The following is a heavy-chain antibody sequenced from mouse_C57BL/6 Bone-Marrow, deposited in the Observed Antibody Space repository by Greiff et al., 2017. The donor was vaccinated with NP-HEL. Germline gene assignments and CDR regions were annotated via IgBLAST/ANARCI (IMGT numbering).Heavy chain of an antibody. Sequence: VQLQQSGAELVRPGASVKLSCTASGFNIKDDYMHWVKQRPEQGLEWIGWIYPENGDTEYASKFQGKATITVDTSSNTAYLQLSSLTSEDTAVYCCTAGYDYAMGCWGRGNSVPVTS. J-gene: IGHJ4*01. V-gene: IGHV14-4*01. D-gene: IGHD2-2*01. CDR2: IYPENGDT. CDR1: GFNIKDDY. CDR3: TAGYDYAMGC.